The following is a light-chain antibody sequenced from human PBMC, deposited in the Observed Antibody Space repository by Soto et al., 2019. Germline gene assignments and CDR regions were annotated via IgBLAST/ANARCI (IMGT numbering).Light chain of an antibody. J-gene: IGKJ1*01. CDR1: QSVSSN. CDR3: QQYGSSGT. CDR2: GAS. Sequence: EIVMTQSPATLSVSPVERATLSCRASQSVSSNLAWYQQKPGQAPRFLIYGASTRATGIPARFSGSGSGTDFTLTISRLEPEDFAVYYCQQYGSSGTFGQGTKVDIK. V-gene: IGKV3-15*01.